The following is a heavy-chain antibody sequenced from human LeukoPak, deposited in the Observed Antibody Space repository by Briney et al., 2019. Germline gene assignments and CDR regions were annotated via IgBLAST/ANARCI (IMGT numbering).Heavy chain of an antibody. CDR1: GFTFSTYA. J-gene: IGHJ4*02. CDR3: ARDGGAH. V-gene: IGHV3-30*04. CDR2: ISYDGTNK. D-gene: IGHD3-16*01. Sequence: GGSLRLSCAASGFTFSTYAMHWIRQAPGKGLEWVAVISYDGTNKYHRDSVKGRLTISRDNSKDTVYLQINSLRVEDTAVYYCARDGGAHWGQGTLVTVSS.